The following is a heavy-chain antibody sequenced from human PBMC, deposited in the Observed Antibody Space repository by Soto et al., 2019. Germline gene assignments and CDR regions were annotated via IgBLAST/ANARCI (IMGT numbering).Heavy chain of an antibody. CDR2: INHSGST. Sequence: PSETLSLTCAVYGGSFSGYYWSWIRQPPGKGLEWIGEINHSGSTNYNPSLKSRVTISVDTSKNQFSLKLSSVTAADTAVYYCARGMLPRNYYYGMDVWGQGTTVTVS. D-gene: IGHD2-8*01. CDR3: ARGMLPRNYYYGMDV. CDR1: GGSFSGYY. J-gene: IGHJ6*02. V-gene: IGHV4-34*01.